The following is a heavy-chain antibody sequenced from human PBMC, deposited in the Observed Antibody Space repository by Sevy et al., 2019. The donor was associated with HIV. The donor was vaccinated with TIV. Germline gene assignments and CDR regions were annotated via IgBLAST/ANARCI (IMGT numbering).Heavy chain of an antibody. CDR1: GFTFRNYW. CDR2: IKTDGSEK. D-gene: IGHD1-26*01. Sequence: GGSLRLSCAASGFTFRNYWMTWVRQAPGKGLEWVANIKTDGSEKYYVDSVKGRFTISRDNAKNSLFLQMNSLRVEDTAVYYCAEPGTDCWGQRTLVTASS. V-gene: IGHV3-7*01. J-gene: IGHJ4*02. CDR3: AEPGTDC.